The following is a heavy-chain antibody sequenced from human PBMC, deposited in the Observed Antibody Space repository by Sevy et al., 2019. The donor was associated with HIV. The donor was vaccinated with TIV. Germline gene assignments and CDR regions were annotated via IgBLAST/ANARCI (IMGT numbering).Heavy chain of an antibody. V-gene: IGHV3-21*01. CDR3: AREREKAVQLVPVFFDY. Sequence: GGSLRLSCAASGFTFSSYSMNWVRQAPGKGLEWVSSISSSSSYIYYADSVKGRFTISRDNAKNSLYLQMNSLRAEDTAVYYCAREREKAVQLVPVFFDYWGQGTLVTVSS. J-gene: IGHJ4*02. D-gene: IGHD6-6*01. CDR2: ISSSSSYI. CDR1: GFTFSSYS.